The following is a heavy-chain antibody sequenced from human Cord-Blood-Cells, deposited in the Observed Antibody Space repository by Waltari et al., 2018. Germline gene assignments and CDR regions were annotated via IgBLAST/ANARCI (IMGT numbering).Heavy chain of an antibody. CDR3: ARGALGSGWYAFDI. CDR2: INPNSGGK. D-gene: IGHD6-19*01. Sequence: QVQLVQSGAEVKKPGASVKVYCKAAGYTFPGYDMHRVRQAPEQGLEWMGWINPNSGGKSYAQKFQGWVTMTRDTSISTAYMELSRLRSDDTAVYYCARGALGSGWYAFDIWGQGTMVTVSS. V-gene: IGHV1-2*04. CDR1: GYTFPGYD. J-gene: IGHJ3*02.